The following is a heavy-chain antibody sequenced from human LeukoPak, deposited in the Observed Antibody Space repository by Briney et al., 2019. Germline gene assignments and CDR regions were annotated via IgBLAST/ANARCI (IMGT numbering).Heavy chain of an antibody. J-gene: IGHJ4*02. V-gene: IGHV1-46*01. CDR3: AREFYGGLYDY. CDR1: GYTLAFHY. CDR2: SNPGGETT. Sequence: ASVNVSCKASGYTLAFHYLHWVRQAPGQGLEWMGVSNPGGETTNYAQKFRGRFTMTRDTSTDTLYMDLSSLKSEDTAFYYCAREFYGGLYDYWGQGTLVTVSS. D-gene: IGHD3-16*01.